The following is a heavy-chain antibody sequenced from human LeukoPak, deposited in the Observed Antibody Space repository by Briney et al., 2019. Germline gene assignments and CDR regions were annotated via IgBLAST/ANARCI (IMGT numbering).Heavy chain of an antibody. Sequence: ASVKVSCKASGYTFSGYYMHWVRQAPGQGLEWMGWINPNNGGANYAQKFQGRVTMTRDTSINTAYMELSRLRSDDTAVYYCARGGKSELGTCDFWGQGTLVTVSS. V-gene: IGHV1-2*02. J-gene: IGHJ4*02. D-gene: IGHD7-27*01. CDR2: INPNNGGA. CDR1: GYTFSGYY. CDR3: ARGGKSELGTCDF.